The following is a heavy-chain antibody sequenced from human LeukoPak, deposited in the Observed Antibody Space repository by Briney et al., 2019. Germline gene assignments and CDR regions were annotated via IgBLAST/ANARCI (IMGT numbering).Heavy chain of an antibody. CDR2: ISHNGNT. CDR1: GASISDTNW. CDR3: ARDGYSAYDRDLDH. Sequence: SETLTLTCTISGASISDTNWWTWVRQPPGKGLEWIGEISHNGNTNYSPSLKSRVTISVDKSKNQFSLRLDSVTAAGTAVYYCARDGYSAYDRDLDHWGQGALVTVSS. V-gene: IGHV4-4*02. J-gene: IGHJ4*02. D-gene: IGHD5-12*01.